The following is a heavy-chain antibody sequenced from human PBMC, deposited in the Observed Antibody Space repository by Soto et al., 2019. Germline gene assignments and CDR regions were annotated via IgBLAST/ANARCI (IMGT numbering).Heavy chain of an antibody. V-gene: IGHV1-69*13. J-gene: IGHJ4*02. Sequence: SVKVSCKASGGTFSSYAISWVRQAPGQGLEWMGGIIPIFGTANYAQKFQGRVTITADESTSTAYMELSSLRSEDTAVYYCARSPPYQPLTSTPSYWGQGTLVTV. CDR1: GGTFSSYA. D-gene: IGHD2-2*01. CDR3: ARSPPYQPLTSTPSY. CDR2: IIPIFGTA.